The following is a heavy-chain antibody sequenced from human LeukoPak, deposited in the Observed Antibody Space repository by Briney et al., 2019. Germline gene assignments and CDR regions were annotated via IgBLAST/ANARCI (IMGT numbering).Heavy chain of an antibody. V-gene: IGHV3-33*01. CDR1: GFTFSSYG. CDR3: ARDQGGSYSEYFDY. D-gene: IGHD1-26*01. J-gene: IGHJ4*02. Sequence: GGPLRLSCAASGFTFSSYGMHWVRQAPGKGLEWVAVIWYDGSNKYYADSVKGRFTISRDNSKNTLYLQMNSLRAEDTAVYYCARDQGGSYSEYFDYWGQGTLVTVSS. CDR2: IWYDGSNK.